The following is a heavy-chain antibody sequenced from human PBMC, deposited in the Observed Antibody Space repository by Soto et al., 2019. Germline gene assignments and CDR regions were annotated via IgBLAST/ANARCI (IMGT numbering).Heavy chain of an antibody. CDR3: ARDEGYSDSSGYYDY. CDR2: INAGNGNT. J-gene: IGHJ4*02. D-gene: IGHD3-22*01. Sequence: QVQLVQSGAEEKKPGASVKVSCKASGYTFTNYAIHWVRQAPGQRLEWMGWINAGNGNTRYSQTFQGRVTITRDTSASTAYMELSSLRSEDTALYYCARDEGYSDSSGYYDYWGQGTLVTVSS. V-gene: IGHV1-3*05. CDR1: GYTFTNYA.